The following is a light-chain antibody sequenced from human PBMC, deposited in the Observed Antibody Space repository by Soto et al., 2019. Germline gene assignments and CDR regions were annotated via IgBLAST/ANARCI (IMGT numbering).Light chain of an antibody. CDR3: QHYNNWPFT. CDR1: QSVSSY. J-gene: IGKJ2*01. V-gene: IGKV3-11*01. Sequence: EIVLTQSPATLSLSPGERATLSCRASQSVSSYLAWYQQKPGQAPRLLIYDASNSATGIPARFSGSGSGTDFTLTISSLEPEDFAVYYCQHYNNWPFTFGQGTKLEIK. CDR2: DAS.